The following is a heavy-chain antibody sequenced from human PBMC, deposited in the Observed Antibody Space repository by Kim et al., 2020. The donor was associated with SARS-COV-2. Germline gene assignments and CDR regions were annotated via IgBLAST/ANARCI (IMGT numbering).Heavy chain of an antibody. CDR3: ARGGAAAPITLSYYYYHMDV. J-gene: IGHJ6*03. V-gene: IGHV3-20*01. CDR1: GFTFDDYG. CDR2: IKWNGGST. Sequence: GGSLRLSCAASGFTFDDYGMSWVRQVPGKGLEWVSGIKWNGGSTGYADSVKGRFTISRDNAKNSLYLQMNSLRAEDTALYHCARGGAAAPITLSYYYYHMDVWGEGTTVTVSS. D-gene: IGHD6-13*01.